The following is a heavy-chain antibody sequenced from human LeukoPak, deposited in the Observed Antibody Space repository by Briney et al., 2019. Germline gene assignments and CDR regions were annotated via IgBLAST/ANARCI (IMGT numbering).Heavy chain of an antibody. V-gene: IGHV1-18*04. Sequence: ASVKVSCKASGYTFTDYYIHWVRQAPGQGLDWMGWISAYKGNTYYAQKLQGRVTMTTDTSTSTAYMELRSLRSDDTAIYYCARDLYYYGSGSYYDVFDVWGQGTMVTVSS. D-gene: IGHD3-10*01. J-gene: IGHJ3*01. CDR1: GYTFTDYY. CDR2: ISAYKGNT. CDR3: ARDLYYYGSGSYYDVFDV.